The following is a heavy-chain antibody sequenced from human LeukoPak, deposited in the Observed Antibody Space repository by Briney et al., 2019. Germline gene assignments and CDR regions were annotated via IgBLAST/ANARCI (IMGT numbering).Heavy chain of an antibody. Sequence: SETLSLTCAVYGGSFSGYYWSWIRQPPGKGLEWIGEINHSGSTNYNPSLKSRVTISADTSKNQFSLKLSSVTAADTAVYYCASGGVLTYYYGSGSVDYWGQGTLVTVSS. CDR1: GGSFSGYY. D-gene: IGHD3-10*01. V-gene: IGHV4-34*01. CDR2: INHSGST. CDR3: ASGGVLTYYYGSGSVDY. J-gene: IGHJ4*02.